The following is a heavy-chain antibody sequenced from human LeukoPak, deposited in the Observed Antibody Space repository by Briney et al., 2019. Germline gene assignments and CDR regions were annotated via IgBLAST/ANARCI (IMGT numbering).Heavy chain of an antibody. Sequence: ASVEVSCKASGYTFTSYYMHWVRQAPGQGLEWMGIINPSGGSTSYAQKFPGRVTITRDTSASTAYMELSSLRSEDTAVYYCARGSCSGGSCFQGIMDVWGQGTTVIVSS. D-gene: IGHD2-15*01. CDR3: ARGSCSGGSCFQGIMDV. CDR1: GYTFTSYY. J-gene: IGHJ6*02. V-gene: IGHV1-46*01. CDR2: INPSGGST.